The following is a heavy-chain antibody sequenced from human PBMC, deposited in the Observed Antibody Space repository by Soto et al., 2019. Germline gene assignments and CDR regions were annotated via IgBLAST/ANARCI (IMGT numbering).Heavy chain of an antibody. CDR1: GFTFGNYW. CDR3: ADSWLTTSY. J-gene: IGHJ4*02. Sequence: GGSLRLSCAVSGFTFGNYWMHWVRQAPGKGLVWVSRVSPDGRTATYADSVKGRFTISRDNAKSTLYLQMNSLRAEDTAVYYCADSWLTTSYWGRGTLVTVSS. V-gene: IGHV3-74*01. D-gene: IGHD3-10*01. CDR2: VSPDGRTA.